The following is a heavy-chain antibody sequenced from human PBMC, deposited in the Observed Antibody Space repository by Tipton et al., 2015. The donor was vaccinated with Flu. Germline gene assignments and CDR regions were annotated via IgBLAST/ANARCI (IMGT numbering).Heavy chain of an antibody. V-gene: IGHV4-39*07. D-gene: IGHD2-21*01. CDR1: GGSISSSSYY. CDR2: IYYSGGT. Sequence: TLSLTCTVSGGSISSSSYYWGWIRQPPGKGLEWIGSIYYSGGTYYNPSLKSRVTISVDTSKNQFFLKLSSVTAADTAVYYCARVTIVVVAAPGIYFDYWGQGTLVTVSS. CDR3: ARVTIVVVAAPGIYFDY. J-gene: IGHJ4*02.